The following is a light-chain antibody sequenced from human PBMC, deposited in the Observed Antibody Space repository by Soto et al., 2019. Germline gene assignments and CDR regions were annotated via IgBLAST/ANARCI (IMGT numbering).Light chain of an antibody. Sequence: QSALTQPPSASGSFGQSVTISCTGTSSDVGGYNYVSWYQQHPGKAPKLMIYEVSERPSGVPDRFSGSKSGNTASLTVSGLHADDEADYYCSSYSGTNYHYVFGTGTKVTVL. CDR2: EVS. CDR3: SSYSGTNYHYV. V-gene: IGLV2-8*01. J-gene: IGLJ1*01. CDR1: SSDVGGYNY.